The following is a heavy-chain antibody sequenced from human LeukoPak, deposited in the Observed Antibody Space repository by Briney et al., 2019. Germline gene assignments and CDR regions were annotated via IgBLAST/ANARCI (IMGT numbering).Heavy chain of an antibody. CDR3: ARAALSFGSWYYYMDV. D-gene: IGHD6-13*01. Sequence: PGGSLRLSCAASGFTVGSNYMSWVRQAPGKGLEWVSVIYSGGSTYYADSVKGRFTISRDNSKNTLSLQINSLRAEDTAVYYCARAALSFGSWYYYMDVWGKGTTVTVSS. CDR1: GFTVGSNY. CDR2: IYSGGST. J-gene: IGHJ6*03. V-gene: IGHV3-53*01.